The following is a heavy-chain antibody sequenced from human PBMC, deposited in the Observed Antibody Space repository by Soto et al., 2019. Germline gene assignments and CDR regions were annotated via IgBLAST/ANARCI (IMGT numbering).Heavy chain of an antibody. CDR3: ARSADYYDSSGYYWGGFDY. Sequence: SETLSLTCTVSGGSISSYYWSWIRQPPGKGLEWIGYIYYSGSTNYNPSLKSRVTISVDTSKNQFSLKLSSVTAADTAVYYCARSADYYDSSGYYWGGFDYWGQGTLVTVSS. CDR1: GGSISSYY. J-gene: IGHJ4*02. CDR2: IYYSGST. D-gene: IGHD3-22*01. V-gene: IGHV4-59*01.